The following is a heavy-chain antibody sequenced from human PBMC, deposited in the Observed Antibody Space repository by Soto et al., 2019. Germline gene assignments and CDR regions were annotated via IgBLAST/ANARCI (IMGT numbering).Heavy chain of an antibody. CDR1: GFTFSSYS. D-gene: IGHD6-13*01. CDR3: AAPGGIVVAWEAAVGTCCLDAFDI. V-gene: IGHV3-48*01. CDR2: ISSSSSTI. J-gene: IGHJ3*02. Sequence: EVQLVESGGGLVQPGGSLRLSCAASGFTFSSYSMNWVRQAPGKGLEWVSYISSSSSTIYYADSVKGRFTISRDNAKNPLYLQMNRLRSDDTAVYYCAAPGGIVVAWEAAVGTCCLDAFDIWGQVTMVTVS.